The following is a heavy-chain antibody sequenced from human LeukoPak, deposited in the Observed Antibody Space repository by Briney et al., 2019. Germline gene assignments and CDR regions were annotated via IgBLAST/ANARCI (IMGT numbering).Heavy chain of an antibody. CDR1: GFTFSSYG. CDR3: SKDPRYYDSSGSGFDY. D-gene: IGHD3-22*01. J-gene: IGHJ4*02. CDR2: IRYDGSNK. V-gene: IGHV3-30*02. Sequence: PGGSLRLSCAASGFTFSSYGMHWVRQAPGKGLEWVAFIRYDGSNKYYADSVKGRFTISRDNSKNTLYLQMNSLRAEDTAVYYCSKDPRYYDSSGSGFDYWGQGTLVTVSS.